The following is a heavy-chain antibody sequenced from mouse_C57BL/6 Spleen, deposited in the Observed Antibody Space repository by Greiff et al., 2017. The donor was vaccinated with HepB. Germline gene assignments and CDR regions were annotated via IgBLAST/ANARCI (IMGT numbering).Heavy chain of an antibody. Sequence: EVNLVESGGGLVKPGGSLKLSCAASGFTFSDYGMHWVRQAPEKGLEWVAYISSGSSTIYYADTVKGRFTISRDNAKNTLFLQMTSLRSEDTAMYYCAQSSSWYFDVWGTGTTVTVSS. J-gene: IGHJ1*03. D-gene: IGHD1-1*01. CDR1: GFTFSDYG. CDR3: AQSSSWYFDV. CDR2: ISSGSSTI. V-gene: IGHV5-17*01.